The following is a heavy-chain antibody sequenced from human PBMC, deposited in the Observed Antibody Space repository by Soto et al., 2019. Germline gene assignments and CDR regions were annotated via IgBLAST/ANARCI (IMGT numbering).Heavy chain of an antibody. J-gene: IGHJ5*02. CDR3: ARGKWVATKNPKVTFGGVIGA. V-gene: IGHV1-8*01. CDR1: GYTFTSYD. D-gene: IGHD3-16*01. Sequence: SSVKVSCKASGYTFTSYDINWVRQATGQGLEWMGWMNPNSGNTGYAQKFQGRVTMTRNTSISTAYMELSSLRSEDTAVYYCARGKWVATKNPKVTFGGVIGAWGQGALVTVDS. CDR2: MNPNSGNT.